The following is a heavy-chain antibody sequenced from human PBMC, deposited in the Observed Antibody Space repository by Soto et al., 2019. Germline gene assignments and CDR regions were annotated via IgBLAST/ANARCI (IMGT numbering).Heavy chain of an antibody. CDR2: IIPLFGTE. CDR3: ATGFWSGPIAHYFDY. CDR1: GGSFSTYA. D-gene: IGHD3-3*01. V-gene: IGHV1-69*06. Sequence: QVHLVQSGAEVKKPGSSVKVSCKASGGSFSTYAINWLRQAPGQGLEWMGGIIPLFGTENYAQNFQDRFTLNADKSTTTAYMEVRSLTSEDTAVYYCATGFWSGPIAHYFDYWGQGTLVTVSS. J-gene: IGHJ4*01.